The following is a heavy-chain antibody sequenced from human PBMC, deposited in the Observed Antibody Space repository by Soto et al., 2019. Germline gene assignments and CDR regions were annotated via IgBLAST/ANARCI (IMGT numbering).Heavy chain of an antibody. D-gene: IGHD6-19*01. V-gene: IGHV1-2*02. CDR1: GYTFSGFY. CDR3: ASAAVTGTAGLDF. CDR2: INPNSGGT. J-gene: IGHJ4*02. Sequence: ASVKVSCKASGYTFSGFYMHWVRQASGQGLEWMGWINPNSGGTKSAEKFQGRVTMTRDTSISTAYMELSRLTSDDTAVYYCASAAVTGTAGLDFWGQGTQVTVSS.